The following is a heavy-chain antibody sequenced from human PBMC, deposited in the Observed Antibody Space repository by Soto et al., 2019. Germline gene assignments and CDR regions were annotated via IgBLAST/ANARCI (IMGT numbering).Heavy chain of an antibody. CDR2: MYYSGSA. D-gene: IGHD1-26*01. J-gene: IGHJ4*02. CDR3: ARHVGNSPPGS. Sequence: LQLQESSPGLVKPSETLSLTCTVSGGSISSSTYHWGWIRQPPGKGLEWIGSMYYSGSAYYNPSLKIRVSISVDTSKNQFSLKLSSVTAADTAVYPCARHVGNSPPGSWGQGTLVTVSS. V-gene: IGHV4-39*01. CDR1: GGSISSSTYH.